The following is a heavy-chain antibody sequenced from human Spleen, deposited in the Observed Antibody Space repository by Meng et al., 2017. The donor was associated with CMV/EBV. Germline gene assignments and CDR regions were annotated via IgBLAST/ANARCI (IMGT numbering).Heavy chain of an antibody. V-gene: IGHV1-2*02. CDR2: INPNSGGT. Sequence: ASVKVSCKASGGTFNSYAISWVRQAPGQGLEWMGWINPNSGGTNYAQKFQGRVTMTRDTSISTAYMELSRLSSDDSAVYYCAKGDSGKYRYYYYYYGMDVWGQGTTVTVSS. CDR3: AKGDSGKYRYYYYYYGMDV. J-gene: IGHJ6*02. CDR1: GGTFNSYA. D-gene: IGHD1-26*01.